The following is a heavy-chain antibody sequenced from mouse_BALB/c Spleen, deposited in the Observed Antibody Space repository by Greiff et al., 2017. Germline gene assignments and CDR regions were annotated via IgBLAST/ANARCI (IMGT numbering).Heavy chain of an antibody. D-gene: IGHD3-3*01. Sequence: VQLQQSGAELVRPGTSVKVSCKASGYAFTNYLISWVKQRPGQGLEWIGVINPGSGGTNYNEKFKGKATLTADKSSSTAYLQLSSLTSDDSAVYYCARGGADYYAMDDWGQGTSVTVSS. CDR3: ARGGADYYAMDD. CDR2: INPGSGGT. V-gene: IGHV1-54*01. J-gene: IGHJ4*01. CDR1: GYAFTNYL.